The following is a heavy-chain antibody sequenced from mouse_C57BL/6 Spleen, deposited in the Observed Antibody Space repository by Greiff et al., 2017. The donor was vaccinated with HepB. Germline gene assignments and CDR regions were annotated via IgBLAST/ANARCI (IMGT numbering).Heavy chain of an antibody. CDR3: AREGLFGSSHLAWFAY. D-gene: IGHD1-1*01. J-gene: IGHJ3*01. V-gene: IGHV1-7*01. Sequence: QVQLKESGAELAKPGASVKLSCKASGYTFTSYWMHWVKQRPGQGLEWIGYINPSSGYTKYNQKFKDKATLTADKSSSTAYMQLSSLTYEDSAVYYCAREGLFGSSHLAWFAYWGQGTLVTVSA. CDR1: GYTFTSYW. CDR2: INPSSGYT.